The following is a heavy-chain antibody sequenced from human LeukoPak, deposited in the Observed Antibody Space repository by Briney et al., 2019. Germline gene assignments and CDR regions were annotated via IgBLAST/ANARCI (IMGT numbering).Heavy chain of an antibody. CDR2: ISGSGGST. D-gene: IGHD3-22*01. CDR1: GFTFSSYA. J-gene: IGHJ3*02. Sequence: GGSLRLSCAASGFTFSSYAMSWVRQAPGKGLEWVSAISGSGGSTYYADSVKGRFTISRDNSKNTLYLQMNSLRAEDTAVYYCAKDFRASMIVVVNAFDIWGQGTMVTVSS. CDR3: AKDFRASMIVVVNAFDI. V-gene: IGHV3-23*01.